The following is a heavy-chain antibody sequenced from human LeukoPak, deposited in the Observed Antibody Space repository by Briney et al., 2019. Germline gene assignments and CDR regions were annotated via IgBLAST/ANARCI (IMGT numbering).Heavy chain of an antibody. V-gene: IGHV3-48*01. D-gene: IGHD2-15*01. CDR2: ISSSSSTI. CDR1: GFTFSSYS. J-gene: IGHJ4*02. Sequence: GGSLRLSCAASGFTFSSYSMNWVRQAPGKGLEWLSYISSSSSTIYYADSVKGRFNISRENAKNSLYLQMTSLRAEDTAVYYCARGDCSGGSCYLSLTTIDYWGQGTLVTVSS. CDR3: ARGDCSGGSCYLSLTTIDY.